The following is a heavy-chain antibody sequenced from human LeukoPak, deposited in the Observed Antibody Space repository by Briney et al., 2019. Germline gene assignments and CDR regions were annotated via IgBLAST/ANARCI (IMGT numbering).Heavy chain of an antibody. V-gene: IGHV3-74*01. CDR1: GFTFSSFW. CDR2: INSDGTTT. D-gene: IGHD4-11*01. J-gene: IGHJ4*02. CDR3: VRDGNDYSYDFDK. Sequence: GGSLRLSCAPSGFTFSSFWMHWVRQVPGKGLEWVSRINSDGTTTDNADSVKDRFTISRDNAKDTLYLQMNSLRVEDAAVYYCVRDGNDYSYDFDKWGEGTLVTVSS.